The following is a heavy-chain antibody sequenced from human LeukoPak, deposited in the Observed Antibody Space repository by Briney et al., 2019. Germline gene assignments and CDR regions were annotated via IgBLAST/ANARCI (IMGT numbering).Heavy chain of an antibody. CDR3: ARAQQRYGSGSYPTYYFDY. D-gene: IGHD3-10*01. J-gene: IGHJ4*02. V-gene: IGHV4-39*01. CDR2: IYYSGST. CDR1: GGSISSSSYY. Sequence: PSETLSLTCTVSGGSISSSSYYWGWIRQPPGKGLEWIGSIYYSGSTYYNPSLKSRVTISVDTSKNQFSLKLSSVTAADTAVYYCARAQQRYGSGSYPTYYFDYWGQGTLVTVSS.